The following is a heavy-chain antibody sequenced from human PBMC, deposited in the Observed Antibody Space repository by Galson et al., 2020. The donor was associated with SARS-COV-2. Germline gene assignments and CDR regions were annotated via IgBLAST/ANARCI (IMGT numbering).Heavy chain of an antibody. CDR3: VKVAGNFDWYFDV. CDR1: GFSLSTHA. CDR2: IWFDGTNK. V-gene: IGHV3-33*06. J-gene: IGHJ2*01. D-gene: IGHD6-13*01. Sequence: GGSLRLSCAASGFSLSTHAMHWVRQAPGKGLEWVAAIWFDGTNKYYVDSVKGRFTIYRDGSSNTLDLQMDSLGVEDTAVYYCVKVAGNFDWYFDVWGRGTRVTVSP.